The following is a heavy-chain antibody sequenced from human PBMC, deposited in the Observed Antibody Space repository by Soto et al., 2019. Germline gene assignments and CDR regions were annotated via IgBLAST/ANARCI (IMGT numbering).Heavy chain of an antibody. CDR3: ARVKTVDYYGMGV. V-gene: IGHV4-4*07. Sequence: SETLSLTCTVSGGSMSSYFWSWIRQPAGKGLEWIGRIYSSGSTDYNPSLKSRVTMSIDTSKNQLSLNLSSVTAADTAVYFCARVKTVDYYGMGVWGQGTTVTVSS. CDR2: IYSSGST. CDR1: GGSMSSYF. J-gene: IGHJ6*02.